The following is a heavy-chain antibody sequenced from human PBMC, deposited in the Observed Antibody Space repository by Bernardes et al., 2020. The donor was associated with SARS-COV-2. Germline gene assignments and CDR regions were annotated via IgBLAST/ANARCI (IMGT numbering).Heavy chain of an antibody. CDR1: GFTFSNYA. Sequence: GGSLRLSRAASGFTFSNYAMHWVRQAPGKGLEWVAIISYDGTTRYNADSVKGRFTISRDNSKNTLFLQMNSLTTEDTALYFCAREWEDYTSSLFDYWGQGTRVTVSS. J-gene: IGHJ4*02. CDR3: AREWEDYTSSLFDY. CDR2: ISYDGTTR. D-gene: IGHD1-26*01. V-gene: IGHV3-30-3*01.